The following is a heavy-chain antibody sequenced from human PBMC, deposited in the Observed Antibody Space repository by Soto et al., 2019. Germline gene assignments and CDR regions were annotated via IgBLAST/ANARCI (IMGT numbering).Heavy chain of an antibody. V-gene: IGHV3-30*18. J-gene: IGHJ6*02. CDR2: ISYDGVNK. CDR3: AKTYSSTWPYYYYGMDV. Sequence: VQLVESGGGLVKPGGSLRLSCAASGFTFSNFGMYWVRQAPGKGLEWVALISYDGVNKYYAGSVKGRFTISRDNSKNTLYLQMNSLRAEDTAVYYCAKTYSSTWPYYYYGMDVWGQGTTVTVSS. D-gene: IGHD6-13*01. CDR1: GFTFSNFG.